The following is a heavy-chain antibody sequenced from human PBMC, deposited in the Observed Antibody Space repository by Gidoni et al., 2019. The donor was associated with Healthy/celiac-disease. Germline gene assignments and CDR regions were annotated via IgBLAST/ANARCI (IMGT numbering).Heavy chain of an antibody. V-gene: IGHV3-21*01. J-gene: IGHJ6*02. CDR1: GFTFSSYS. CDR2: ISSSSSYI. D-gene: IGHD2-2*01. CDR3: ASSQYCSSTSCYAWTGYYYGMDV. Sequence: EVQLVESGGGLVKPGGSLRLSCAASGFTFSSYSLNWVRQAPGKGLEWVSSISSSSSYIYYADSVKGRFTISRDNAKNSLYLQMNSLRAEDTAVYYCASSQYCSSTSCYAWTGYYYGMDVWGQGTTVTVSS.